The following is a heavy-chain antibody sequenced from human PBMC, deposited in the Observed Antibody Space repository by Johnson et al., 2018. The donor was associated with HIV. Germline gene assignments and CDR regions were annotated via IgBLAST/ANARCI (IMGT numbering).Heavy chain of an antibody. CDR3: ARVGLGGVPWTLDI. J-gene: IGHJ3*02. Sequence: VQLVESGGGLIQPGGSLRLSCAASGFSVSRNYMTWVRQAPGKGLEWVSVIYSGGSIYYADSVKGRFTISRDNSKNTLHLQMNGLGVDDTAVYYCARVGLGGVPWTLDIWGQGTMVTVSS. CDR1: GFSVSRNY. CDR2: IYSGGSI. D-gene: IGHD2-8*02. V-gene: IGHV3-53*01.